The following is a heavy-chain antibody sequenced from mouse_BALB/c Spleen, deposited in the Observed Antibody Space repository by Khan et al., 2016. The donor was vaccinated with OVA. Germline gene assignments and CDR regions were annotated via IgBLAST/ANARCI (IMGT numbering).Heavy chain of an antibody. J-gene: IGHJ2*01. CDR1: GYTFINYW. CDR2: INPSTGYT. V-gene: IGHV1-7*01. D-gene: IGHD1-1*01. Sequence: QVRLQQSGAELAKPGASVKMSCKASGYTFINYWILWVKQRPGQGLEWIGYINPSTGYTEYNKNFKDKATLTADKSSSTAYMQLSSLTSEDSAVYYCARRGLRWDFDYWSQGTTLTVSS. CDR3: ARRGLRWDFDY.